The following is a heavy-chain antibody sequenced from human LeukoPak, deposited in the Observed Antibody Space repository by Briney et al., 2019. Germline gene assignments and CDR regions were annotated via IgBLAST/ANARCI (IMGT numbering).Heavy chain of an antibody. V-gene: IGHV3-74*01. CDR2: IKTDGSIT. CDR1: GFSFSVYW. J-gene: IGHJ4*02. CDR3: ARGRSRPYGDYLGY. Sequence: GGSLRLSCAASGFSFSVYWMHWVRQAPGKGPVWVSRIKTDGSITDYADFVKGRFTISRDNAKNSLYLQMNSLRAEDTAVYYCARGRSRPYGDYLGYWGQGTLVTVSS. D-gene: IGHD4-17*01.